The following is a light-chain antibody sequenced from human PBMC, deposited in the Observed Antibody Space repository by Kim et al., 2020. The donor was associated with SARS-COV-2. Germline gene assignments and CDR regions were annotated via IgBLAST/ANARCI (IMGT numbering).Light chain of an antibody. J-gene: IGKJ2*01. CDR3: LQHNSSPYT. Sequence: DIQMTQSPSAMSASVGDRVTITCRASQGISTFLAWFQQKPGKVPKRLIYGASSLQSGVPSRFSGSGSGTEFTLTISSLQPEDFATYYCLQHNSSPYTFGQGTKLEI. V-gene: IGKV1-17*03. CDR1: QGISTF. CDR2: GAS.